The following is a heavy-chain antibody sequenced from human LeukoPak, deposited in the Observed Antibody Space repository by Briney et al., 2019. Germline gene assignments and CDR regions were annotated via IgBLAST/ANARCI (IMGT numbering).Heavy chain of an antibody. D-gene: IGHD3-3*01. V-gene: IGHV4-39*07. J-gene: IGHJ4*02. Sequence: PSETLSLTCTVSGGSISSSSYYWGWIRQPPGKGLEWIGSIYYSGSTYYNPSLKSRVTISVDTSKNQFSLKLSSVTAADTAVYYCASYDFWSGTPFDYWGQGTLVTVSS. CDR1: GGSISSSSYY. CDR3: ASYDFWSGTPFDY. CDR2: IYYSGST.